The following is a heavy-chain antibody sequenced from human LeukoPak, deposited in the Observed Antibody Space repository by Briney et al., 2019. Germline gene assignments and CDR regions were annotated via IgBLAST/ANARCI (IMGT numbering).Heavy chain of an antibody. J-gene: IGHJ4*02. Sequence: SETLSLTCAVYGGSFSGYYWSWIRQPPGKGLEWIGEINHSGSTNYNPSLKSRVTISVDTSKNQFSLKLSSVTAADTAVYYCARGAWSGSYWGQGTLVTVSS. D-gene: IGHD1-26*01. CDR3: ARGAWSGSY. CDR1: GGSFSGYY. CDR2: INHSGST. V-gene: IGHV4-34*01.